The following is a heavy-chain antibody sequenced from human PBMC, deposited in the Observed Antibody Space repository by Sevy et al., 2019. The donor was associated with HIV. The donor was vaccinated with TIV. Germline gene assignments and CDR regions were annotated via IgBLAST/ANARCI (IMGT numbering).Heavy chain of an antibody. Sequence: ASVKVSCKASGYTFTDYYIHWVRQAPGQGLEWMGWINPKSGGTNYAQKFHGRVTMTRDTSISTAYMELSRLGSDDTAVYYCARVVEPAGKDPYYYGVDVWGPGATVTVSS. CDR3: ARVVEPAGKDPYYYGVDV. J-gene: IGHJ6*02. CDR2: INPKSGGT. D-gene: IGHD2-2*01. V-gene: IGHV1-2*02. CDR1: GYTFTDYY.